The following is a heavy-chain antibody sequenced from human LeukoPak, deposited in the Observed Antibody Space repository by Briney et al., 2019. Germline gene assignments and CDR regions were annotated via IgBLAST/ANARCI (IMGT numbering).Heavy chain of an antibody. CDR3: ARGGGLDV. Sequence: GGSLRLSCAASGFTFSSYWMNWARQAPGKGLEWVASINHNGNVNYYVDSVKGRFTISRDNAKNSLYLQMSNWRAEDTAVYFCARGGGLDVWGQGATVTVSS. D-gene: IGHD3-16*01. CDR2: INHNGNVN. V-gene: IGHV3-7*03. CDR1: GFTFSSYW. J-gene: IGHJ6*02.